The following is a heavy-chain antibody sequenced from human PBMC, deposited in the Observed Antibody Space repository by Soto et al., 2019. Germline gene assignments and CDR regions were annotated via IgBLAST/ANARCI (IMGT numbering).Heavy chain of an antibody. D-gene: IGHD6-13*01. Sequence: QVQLVQSGAEVKKPGSSVKVSCKASGGTFSSYAISWVRQAPGQGLEWMGGIIPIFGTANYAQKFQGRVTISAADSTSTAYMELSSPRSEDTAVYYCARPLAGNSHNWFDPWGQGTLVTVSS. V-gene: IGHV1-69*12. CDR3: ARPLAGNSHNWFDP. J-gene: IGHJ5*02. CDR2: IIPIFGTA. CDR1: GGTFSSYA.